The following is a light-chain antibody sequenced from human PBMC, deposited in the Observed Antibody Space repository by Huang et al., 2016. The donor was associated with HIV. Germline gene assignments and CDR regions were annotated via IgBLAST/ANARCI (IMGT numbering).Light chain of an antibody. CDR3: QQFYAAPWT. Sequence: DIVMTQSPDSLVVSLGERATINCKSSTSILYSSNNKNYLGWDQQKPGQPPKLLIYWASTRETGVPDRFSGSGSGTDFTLNISSLQAEDVAVYFCQQFYAAPWTFGQGTKVEIK. CDR2: WAS. J-gene: IGKJ1*01. CDR1: TSILYSSNNKNY. V-gene: IGKV4-1*01.